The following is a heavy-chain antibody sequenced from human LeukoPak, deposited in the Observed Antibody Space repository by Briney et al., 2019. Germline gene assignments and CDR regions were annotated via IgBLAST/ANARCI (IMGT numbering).Heavy chain of an antibody. Sequence: PGGSLRLSCAASGFTFDDYSMSWVRQAPGKGLEWVSGINWNGGSTGYADSVKGRFTISRDNAKNSLYLQMNSLRAEDTALYYCARAPIDLAVAGADWTYYFDYWGQGTLVTVSS. CDR1: GFTFDDYS. CDR2: INWNGGST. V-gene: IGHV3-20*04. D-gene: IGHD6-19*01. J-gene: IGHJ4*02. CDR3: ARAPIDLAVAGADWTYYFDY.